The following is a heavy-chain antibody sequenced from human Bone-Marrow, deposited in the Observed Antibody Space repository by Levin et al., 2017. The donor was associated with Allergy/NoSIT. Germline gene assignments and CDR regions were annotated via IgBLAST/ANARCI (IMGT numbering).Heavy chain of an antibody. CDR1: GFSFSAYA. J-gene: IGHJ3*02. CDR2: ISYDGNNT. V-gene: IGHV3-30-3*01. D-gene: IGHD3-10*01. CDR3: TRMLATMARNLRRKAFDI. Sequence: PGGSLRLSCAASGFSFSAYAMHWVRQAPAKGPEWLAVISYDGNNTYYKDSVKGRFTISRDNSENTLYLQMNDLRAEDTALYYCTRMLATMARNLRRKAFDIWGQGTVVTVSS.